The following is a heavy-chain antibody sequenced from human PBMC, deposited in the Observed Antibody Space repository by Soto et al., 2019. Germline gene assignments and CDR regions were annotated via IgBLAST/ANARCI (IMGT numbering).Heavy chain of an antibody. D-gene: IGHD1-26*01. CDR1: GFTFSSYA. J-gene: IGHJ4*02. Sequence: VGSLRLSCAVSGFTFSSYAMNWVRQAPGKGLEWVAVISDSGDSTYYADSVKGRFTISRDNSEKTLYLQMNSLRAEDTAVYYCAKDGGSGSYPDYWGQGTLVTVSS. CDR2: ISDSGDST. CDR3: AKDGGSGSYPDY. V-gene: IGHV3-23*01.